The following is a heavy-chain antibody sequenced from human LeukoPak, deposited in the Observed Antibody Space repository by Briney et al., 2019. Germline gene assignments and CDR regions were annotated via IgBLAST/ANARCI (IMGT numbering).Heavy chain of an antibody. J-gene: IGHJ4*02. V-gene: IGHV3-15*01. Sequence: GGSLRLSCSASGFTFTNAWMSWVRQAPGKGLEWVGRIKSKTDGGTTDYAAPVKGRFSISRDDSKNTLYLQMNSLKSEDTAVYYCARDVDYYDYWGQGTLVTVSS. CDR3: ARDVDYYDY. D-gene: IGHD3-10*01. CDR2: IKSKTDGGTT. CDR1: GFTFTNAW.